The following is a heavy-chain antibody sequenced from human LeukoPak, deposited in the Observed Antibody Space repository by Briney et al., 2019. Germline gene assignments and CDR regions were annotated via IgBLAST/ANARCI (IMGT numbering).Heavy chain of an antibody. D-gene: IGHD6-19*01. CDR3: VRMTQWLDDAFDI. Sequence: PGGSLRLSCAAYRFTFSNYDIRQPTGKGLRWVSVIGTAGDTSYPGSVKGRFTISRDNAKNSLYLHMNSLGADDTAVYYCVRMTQWLDDAFDIWGQGTMVTVS. CDR1: RFTFSNYD. V-gene: IGHV3-13*01. J-gene: IGHJ3*02. CDR2: IGTAGDT.